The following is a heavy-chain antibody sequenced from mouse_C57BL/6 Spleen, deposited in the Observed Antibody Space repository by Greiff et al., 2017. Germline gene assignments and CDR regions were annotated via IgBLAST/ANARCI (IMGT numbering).Heavy chain of an antibody. Sequence: EVQLVESGGGLVKPGGSLKLSCAASGFTFSSYAMSWVRQTPEKRLEWVATISDGGSYTYYPDNVKGRFTISRDNAKNNLYLQMSHLKSEDTAMYYCARRYDGYLDYWGQGTTLTVSS. V-gene: IGHV5-4*03. CDR2: ISDGGSYT. CDR3: ARRYDGYLDY. CDR1: GFTFSSYA. J-gene: IGHJ2*01. D-gene: IGHD2-3*01.